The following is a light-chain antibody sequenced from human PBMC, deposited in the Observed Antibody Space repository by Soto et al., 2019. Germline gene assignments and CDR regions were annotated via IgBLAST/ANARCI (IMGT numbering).Light chain of an antibody. Sequence: DIVMTQSPLSLPVTPGEPSSISFRSSQSLLQSNGYNYLDWYLQKPGQSPQLLIYLGSNRASGVPDRFSGSGSGTDFTLKISRVEAEDVGVYYCMQPLQSWTFGQGTKVDI. V-gene: IGKV2-28*01. CDR3: MQPLQSWT. CDR1: QSLLQSNGYNY. J-gene: IGKJ1*01. CDR2: LGS.